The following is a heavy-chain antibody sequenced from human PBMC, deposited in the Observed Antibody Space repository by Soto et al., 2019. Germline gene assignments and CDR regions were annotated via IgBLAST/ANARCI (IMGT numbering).Heavy chain of an antibody. CDR3: ARGVLH. Sequence: QVQLQESGPGLVQPSQTLSLTCTVSGGSISSGGYYWSWIRQHPGTGLEWIGHISYSGSTYYNTSLXSXILISVDPSRTQFSLIVNSVTAADTAVYYCARGVLHWGQGTLVTASS. V-gene: IGHV4-31*03. CDR1: GGSISSGGYY. CDR2: ISYSGST. J-gene: IGHJ4*01.